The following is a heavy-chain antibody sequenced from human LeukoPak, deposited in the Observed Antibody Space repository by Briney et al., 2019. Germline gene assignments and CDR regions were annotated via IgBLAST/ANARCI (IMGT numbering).Heavy chain of an antibody. Sequence: GGSLRLSCTASGFTFTDVWMSWVRQAPGKGLEWVSYVSSSGSTIYYADSVKGRFTISRDNAKNSLYLQMNSQRVEDTAVYYCARRGLYFDYWGQGTLVTVSS. CDR2: VSSSGSTI. CDR1: GFTFTDVW. J-gene: IGHJ4*02. D-gene: IGHD3-10*01. CDR3: ARRGLYFDY. V-gene: IGHV3-11*04.